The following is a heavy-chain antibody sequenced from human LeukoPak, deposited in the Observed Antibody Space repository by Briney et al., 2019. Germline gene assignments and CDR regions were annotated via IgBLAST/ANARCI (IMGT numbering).Heavy chain of an antibody. V-gene: IGHV4-39*01. CDR2: IYYSGST. D-gene: IGHD3-10*01. CDR3: ARQDYYGSGSYYNVPNFDY. J-gene: IGHJ4*02. CDR1: GGSISSSSYY. Sequence: AETLSLTCTVSGGSISSSSYYWGWIRQPPGKGLEWIGSIYYSGSTYYNPSLKSRVTISVDTSKNQFSLKLSSVTAADTAVYYCARQDYYGSGSYYNVPNFDYWGQGTLVTVSS.